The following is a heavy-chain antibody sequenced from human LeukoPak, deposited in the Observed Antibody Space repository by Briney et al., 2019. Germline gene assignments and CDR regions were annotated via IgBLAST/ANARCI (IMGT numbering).Heavy chain of an antibody. V-gene: IGHV4-59*01. D-gene: IGHD3-10*01. J-gene: IGHJ3*01. CDR3: ARGFYGSGSYSSPGFHAFDV. CDR1: GGSISSYY. CDR2: IYYSGST. Sequence: SETLSLTCTVSGGSISSYYWSWIRQPPGMELEWIGCIYYSGSTNYNPSLKSRVTISVDTSKDQFSLGLTSVTAADTAVYYCARGFYGSGSYSSPGFHAFDVWGQGTMVTVSS.